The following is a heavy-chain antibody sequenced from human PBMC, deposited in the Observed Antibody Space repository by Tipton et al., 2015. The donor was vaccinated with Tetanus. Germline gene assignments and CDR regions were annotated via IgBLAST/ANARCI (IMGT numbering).Heavy chain of an antibody. CDR3: AILPKAWAAPRGAP. V-gene: IGHV4-34*01. CDR2: INHRGDT. J-gene: IGHJ5*02. D-gene: IGHD2/OR15-2a*01. CDR1: GGSFSGFY. Sequence: TLSLTCGVSGGSFSGFYWSWIRQPPGKGLEWIGEINHRGDTSYNPSLKSRVTISVDTTKNHFSLNMSSVTAADTAVYYCAILPKAWAAPRGAPWGQGILVTVSS.